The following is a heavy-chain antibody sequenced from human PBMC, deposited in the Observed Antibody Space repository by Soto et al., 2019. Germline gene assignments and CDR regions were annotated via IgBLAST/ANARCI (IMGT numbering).Heavy chain of an antibody. Sequence: LRLSFAASGXTFSSYAMSWVRQAPGKGLEWVSAISGSGGSTYYADSVKGRFTISRDNSKNTLYLQMNSLRAEDTAVYYCAKSGDGYYDSSGYFDYWGQGTLVTVSS. CDR2: ISGSGGST. V-gene: IGHV3-23*01. D-gene: IGHD3-22*01. CDR3: AKSGDGYYDSSGYFDY. CDR1: GXTFSSYA. J-gene: IGHJ4*02.